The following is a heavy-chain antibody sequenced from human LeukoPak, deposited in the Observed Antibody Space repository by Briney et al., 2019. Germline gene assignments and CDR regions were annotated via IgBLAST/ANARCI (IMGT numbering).Heavy chain of an antibody. J-gene: IGHJ4*02. CDR2: ISGSGGST. V-gene: IGHV3-23*01. CDR1: GLTFSSYA. CDR3: AQAIQTYYYDF. D-gene: IGHD5-18*01. Sequence: GGSLRLSCAASGLTFSSYAMSWVRQAPEKGLEWVSVISGSGGSTYYADSVKGRFTISRDNSKNTLYLQMNSLRAEDTAVYYCAQAIQTYYYDFWGQGTLVTVSS.